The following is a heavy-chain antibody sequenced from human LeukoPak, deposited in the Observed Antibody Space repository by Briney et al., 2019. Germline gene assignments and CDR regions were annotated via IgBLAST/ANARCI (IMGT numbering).Heavy chain of an antibody. D-gene: IGHD3-10*01. CDR1: GGSFSGYY. CDR2: INHSGST. CDR3: ARMAGSASD. J-gene: IGHJ4*02. Sequence: SESLSLTCAVYGGSFSGYYWSWIRQPAGKGLDWIGGINHSGSTKYNPSLKSRVSISLDTSKNMFSLTVNSVTAADTAVYYCARMAGSASDWGQGTLVTVSS. V-gene: IGHV4-34*01.